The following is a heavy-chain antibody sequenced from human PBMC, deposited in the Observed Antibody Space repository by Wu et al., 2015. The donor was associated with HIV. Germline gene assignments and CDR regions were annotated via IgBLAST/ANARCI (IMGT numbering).Heavy chain of an antibody. CDR1: DDSFNNYP. J-gene: IGHJ5*02. Sequence: QVHVLQSEPEMKKPGSSVKISCKVSDDSFNNYPIHWVRQVPGQGLEWLGGVLPVFRKPKYGKTYKGRLNIDADESSTTVFMELRRLTSADTAFYFCARDVPLLGQTWGRGTVGXRLL. V-gene: IGHV1-69*12. CDR3: ARDVPLLGQT. D-gene: IGHD3/OR15-3a*01. CDR2: VLPVFRKP.